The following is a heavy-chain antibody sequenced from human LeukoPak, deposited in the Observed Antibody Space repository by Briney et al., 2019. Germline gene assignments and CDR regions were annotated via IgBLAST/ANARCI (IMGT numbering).Heavy chain of an antibody. V-gene: IGHV4-59*12. J-gene: IGHJ5*02. Sequence: SETLSLTCTVSGGSISSYYWSWIRQPPGKGLEWIGYIYYSGSTNYNPSLKSRVTISVDTSKNQFSLKLSSVTAADTAVYYCARDQLNGPNNWFDPWGQGTLVTVSS. CDR3: ARDQLNGPNNWFDP. CDR2: IYYSGST. CDR1: GGSISSYY. D-gene: IGHD2-8*01.